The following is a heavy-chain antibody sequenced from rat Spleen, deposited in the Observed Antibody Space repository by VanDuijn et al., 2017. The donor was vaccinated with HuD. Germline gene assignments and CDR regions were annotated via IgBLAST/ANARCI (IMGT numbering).Heavy chain of an antibody. Sequence: EVQLVESDGGLVQPGRSLKLSCATSGFTFSDYYMAWVRQAPTKGLEWVASISTGGGNTYYRDSVKGRFTISRDNAKSTLYLQMDSLRSEDTATYYCARQGGHYYSSYIPYWGQVVMVTVSS. V-gene: IGHV5-25*01. CDR3: ARQGGHYYSSYIPY. J-gene: IGHJ2*01. CDR1: GFTFSDYY. D-gene: IGHD1-2*01. CDR2: ISTGGGNT.